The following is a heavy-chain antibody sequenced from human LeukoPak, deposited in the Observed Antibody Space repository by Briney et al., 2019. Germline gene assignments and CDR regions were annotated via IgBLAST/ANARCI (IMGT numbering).Heavy chain of an antibody. CDR1: GLTVSTNF. CDR3: ARGYSYGYHYFDL. Sequence: GGSLSLSCAASGLTVSTNFMSWVRQAPGKGLERVSVIYSGGTTYYADSVKGRFTISRDNSKNTLYLQMNSLRAEDTAVYYCARGYSYGYHYFDLWGQGTLVTVSS. J-gene: IGHJ4*02. CDR2: IYSGGTT. D-gene: IGHD5-18*01. V-gene: IGHV3-66*01.